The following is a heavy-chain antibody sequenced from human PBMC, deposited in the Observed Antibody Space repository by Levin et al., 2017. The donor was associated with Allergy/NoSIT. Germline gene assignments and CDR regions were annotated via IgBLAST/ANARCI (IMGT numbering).Heavy chain of an antibody. CDR3: ARDSARPAPGHAFDI. CDR1: GFTFSSYS. Sequence: GGSLRLSCAASGFTFSSYSMNWVRQAPGKGLEWVSSISSSSSYIYYADSVKGRFTISRDNAKNSLYLQMNSLRAEDTAVYYCARDSARPAPGHAFDIWGQGTMVTVSS. J-gene: IGHJ3*02. D-gene: IGHD2-2*02. V-gene: IGHV3-21*01. CDR2: ISSSSSYI.